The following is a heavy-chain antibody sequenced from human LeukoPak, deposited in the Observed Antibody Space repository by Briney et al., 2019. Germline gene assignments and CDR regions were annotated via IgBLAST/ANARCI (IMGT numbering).Heavy chain of an antibody. CDR3: ARDHGDCSSTSCQWEAFDI. D-gene: IGHD2-2*01. J-gene: IGHJ3*02. V-gene: IGHV3-30*04. Sequence: GGSLRLSCAASGFTFSSYAMHWVRQAPGKGLEWVAVISYDGSNKYYADSVKGRFTIFRDNSKNTLYLQMNSLRAEDTAVYYCARDHGDCSSTSCQWEAFDIWGQGTMVTVSS. CDR2: ISYDGSNK. CDR1: GFTFSSYA.